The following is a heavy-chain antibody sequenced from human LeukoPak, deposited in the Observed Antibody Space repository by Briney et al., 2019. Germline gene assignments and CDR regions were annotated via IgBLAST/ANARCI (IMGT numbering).Heavy chain of an antibody. V-gene: IGHV3-33*01. D-gene: IGHD2-8*01. J-gene: IGHJ6*02. Sequence: GGSLRLSCAASGFTFSSYGMHWVRQAPGKGLEGVAVIWYDGSNKYYADSVKGRFTISRDNSKNTLYLQMNSLRAEDTAVYYCARPLNYYYYGMDVWGQGTTVTVSS. CDR2: IWYDGSNK. CDR1: GFTFSSYG. CDR3: ARPLNYYYYGMDV.